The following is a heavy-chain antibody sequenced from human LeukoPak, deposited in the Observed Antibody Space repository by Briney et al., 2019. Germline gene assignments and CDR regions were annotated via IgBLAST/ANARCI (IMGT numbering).Heavy chain of an antibody. CDR1: GFTFTSYS. CDR3: ARDADYYDSSGPFDY. J-gene: IGHJ4*02. D-gene: IGHD3-22*01. Sequence: NSGGSLRLSCAASGFTFTSYSMHWVRQAPGKGLEWVSSIRSISGHKYYTDSVRGRFTISRDDAKNSLYLQMNSLRAGDTAVYYCARDADYYDSSGPFDYWGQGTLVTVSS. V-gene: IGHV3-21*01. CDR2: IRSISGHK.